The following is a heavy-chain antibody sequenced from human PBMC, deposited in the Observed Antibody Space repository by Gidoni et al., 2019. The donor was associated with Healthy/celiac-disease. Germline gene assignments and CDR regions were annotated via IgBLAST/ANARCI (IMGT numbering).Heavy chain of an antibody. D-gene: IGHD3-22*01. Sequence: QVQLQQWGAGLLKPSETLSLTCAVYGGSFSGYYWSWIRQPPGKGLEWIGEINHSGSTNYNPSLKSRVTISVDTSKNQFSLKLSSVTAADTAVYYCATTLYDSSGHDYNYWGQGTLVTVSS. CDR3: ATTLYDSSGHDYNY. CDR2: INHSGST. CDR1: GGSFSGYY. V-gene: IGHV4-34*01. J-gene: IGHJ4*02.